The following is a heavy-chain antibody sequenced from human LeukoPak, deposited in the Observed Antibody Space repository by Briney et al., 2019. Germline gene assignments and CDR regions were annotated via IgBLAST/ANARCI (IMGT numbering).Heavy chain of an antibody. J-gene: IGHJ4*02. D-gene: IGHD5-18*01. V-gene: IGHV1-69*04. CDR1: GGTFSSYA. Sequence: SVKVSCKASGGTFSSYAISWVRQAPVQGLEWMGRIIPILGIANYAQKFQGRVTITADKSTSTAYMELSSLRSEDTAVYYCARWYSYGDIDYWGQGTLVTVSS. CDR3: ARWYSYGDIDY. CDR2: IIPILGIA.